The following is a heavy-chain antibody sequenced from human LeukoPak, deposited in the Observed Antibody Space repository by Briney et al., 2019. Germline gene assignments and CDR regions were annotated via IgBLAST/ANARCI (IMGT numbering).Heavy chain of an antibody. J-gene: IGHJ4*02. CDR3: ARDSGTGTTSQ. CDR2: INPNSGGT. D-gene: IGHD1-7*01. CDR1: GYTLTELS. V-gene: IGHV1-2*02. Sequence: GASVKVSCKVSGYTLTELSMHWVRQAPGQGLEWMGWINPNSGGTNYAQKFQGRVTMTRDTSISTAYMELSRLRSDDTAVYYCARDSGTGTTSQWGQGTLVTVSS.